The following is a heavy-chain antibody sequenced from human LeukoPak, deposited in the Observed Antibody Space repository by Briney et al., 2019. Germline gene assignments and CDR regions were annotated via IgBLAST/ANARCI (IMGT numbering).Heavy chain of an antibody. J-gene: IGHJ3*02. CDR1: GGSISSYY. D-gene: IGHD3-10*01. CDR3: ARGPYYYGSGHNAFDI. V-gene: IGHV4-59*01. Sequence: SETLSLTCTVSGGSISSYYWSWIRQPPGKGLEWIGYIYYSGSTNYNPSLKSRVTISVDTSKNQFSLKLSSVTAADTAVYYCARGPYYYGSGHNAFDIWGQGTMVTVSS. CDR2: IYYSGST.